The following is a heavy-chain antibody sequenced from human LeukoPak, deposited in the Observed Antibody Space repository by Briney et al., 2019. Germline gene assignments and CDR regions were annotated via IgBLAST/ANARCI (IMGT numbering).Heavy chain of an antibody. J-gene: IGHJ4*02. D-gene: IGHD3-3*01. CDR1: GGSISSSSYY. Sequence: SETLSLTCTVSGGSISSSSYYWGWIRQPPGKGLEWIGSIYYSGSTYYNPSLKSRVTISVDTSKNEFSLKLSSVTAADTTVYCCAGRLRGVLDYWGQGTLVTVSS. V-gene: IGHV4-39*01. CDR2: IYYSGST. CDR3: AGRLRGVLDY.